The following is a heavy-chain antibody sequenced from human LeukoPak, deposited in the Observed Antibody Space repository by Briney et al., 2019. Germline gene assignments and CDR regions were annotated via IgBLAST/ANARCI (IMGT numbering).Heavy chain of an antibody. CDR2: LNNVGGA. CDR1: GFTFSSYA. CDR3: AKRGSSGSYYFDS. Sequence: GGSLRLSCAASGFTFSSYAMSWVRQAPGKGLEWVSTLNNVGGAFYADSVKGRFTISRGNSKNTLYVQMNSLRADDTAVYYCAKRGSSGSYYFDSWGHGTLVTVSS. J-gene: IGHJ4*01. D-gene: IGHD6-19*01. V-gene: IGHV3-23*01.